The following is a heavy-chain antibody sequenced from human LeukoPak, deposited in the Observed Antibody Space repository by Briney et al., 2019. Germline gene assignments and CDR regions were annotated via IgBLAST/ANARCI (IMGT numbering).Heavy chain of an antibody. CDR3: AKHSHDGSAPYYEVQFDS. CDR1: GFTFSNYA. V-gene: IGHV3-30*02. D-gene: IGHD3-22*01. Sequence: GGSLRLSCAASGFTFSNYAIHWVRQAPGKGLEWVAFIRHDGSNKYYVDSVKGRFTISRDNSKNTLYLQMNSLRAEDTAVYYCAKHSHDGSAPYYEVQFDSWGQGTLVTVSS. J-gene: IGHJ4*02. CDR2: IRHDGSNK.